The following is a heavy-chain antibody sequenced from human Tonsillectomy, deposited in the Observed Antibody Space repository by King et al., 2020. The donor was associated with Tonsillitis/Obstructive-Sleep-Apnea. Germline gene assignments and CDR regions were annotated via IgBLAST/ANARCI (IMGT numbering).Heavy chain of an antibody. V-gene: IGHV3-11*05. CDR1: GFTFSDYY. D-gene: IGHD2-2*01. CDR3: ARAVRVLGYCSSTSCYEDAFIDD. Sequence: VQLVESGGGLVKPGGSLRLSCAASGFTFSDYYMSWIRQAPGKGLEWVSYISSSSSYTNYADSVKGRFTISRDNAKNSLYLQMNSLRAADTAVNYCARAVRVLGYCSSTSCYEDAFIDDWGQGTLVTVSS. CDR2: ISSSSSYT. J-gene: IGHJ4*02.